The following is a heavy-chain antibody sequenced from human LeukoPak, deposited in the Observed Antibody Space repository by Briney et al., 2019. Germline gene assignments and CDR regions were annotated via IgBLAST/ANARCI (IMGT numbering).Heavy chain of an antibody. D-gene: IGHD6-13*01. CDR3: AKDSNPPSRIAAVGGPLSY. CDR1: GFTFSSYS. CDR2: ISGSGGRT. J-gene: IGHJ4*02. Sequence: GGSLRLSCAASGFTFSSYSMNWVRQAPGKGLEWVSGISGSGGRTYYADSVKGRFAISRDNSKNTLYLQMNSLRAEDTAIYYCAKDSNPPSRIAAVGGPLSYWGQGTLVTVSS. V-gene: IGHV3-23*01.